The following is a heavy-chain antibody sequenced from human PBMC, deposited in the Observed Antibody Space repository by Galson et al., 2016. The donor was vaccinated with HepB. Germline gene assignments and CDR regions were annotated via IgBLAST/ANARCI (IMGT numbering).Heavy chain of an antibody. J-gene: IGHJ6*02. Sequence: SLRLSCAASGFSFTNHWMTWVRQAPGKGLEWVSYISSSGSTIYYADSVKGRFTISRDNAKNSLYLQMNSLRDEDTAVYFCASGHQLLWNGLDVWGQGTTVTVSS. CDR3: ASGHQLLWNGLDV. V-gene: IGHV3-11*01. CDR1: GFSFTNHW. CDR2: ISSSGSTI. D-gene: IGHD3-10*01.